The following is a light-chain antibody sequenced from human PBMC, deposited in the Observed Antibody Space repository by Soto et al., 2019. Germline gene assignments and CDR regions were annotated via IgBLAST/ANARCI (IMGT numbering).Light chain of an antibody. CDR1: QSVSSSY. CDR3: QQYGSSPRVT. V-gene: IGKV3-20*01. J-gene: IGKJ5*01. CDR2: GAS. Sequence: EIVLTQSPCTLSLSPGERATLSCRAIQSVSSSYLAWYQQKPGQAPRLLIYGASSRATGIPDRFSGSGSGTDFTLTISRLEPEDFAVYYCQQYGSSPRVTFGQGTRLEI.